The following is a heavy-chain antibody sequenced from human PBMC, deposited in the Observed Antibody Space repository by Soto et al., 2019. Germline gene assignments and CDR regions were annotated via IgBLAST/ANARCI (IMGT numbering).Heavy chain of an antibody. D-gene: IGHD3-3*01. V-gene: IGHV1-8*01. CDR3: ARVPYYDFWSGYYRAGYYYYMDV. CDR1: GYTFTSYD. J-gene: IGHJ6*03. Sequence: ASVKVSCKASGYTFTSYDINWVRQATGQGLEWMGWMNPNSGNTGYAQKFQGRVTMTRNTSISTAYMELSSLRSEDTAVYYCARVPYYDFWSGYYRAGYYYYMDVWGKGTTVTVSS. CDR2: MNPNSGNT.